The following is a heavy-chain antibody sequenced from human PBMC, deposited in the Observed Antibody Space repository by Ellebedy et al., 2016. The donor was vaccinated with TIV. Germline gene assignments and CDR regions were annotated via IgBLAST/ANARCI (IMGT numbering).Heavy chain of an antibody. J-gene: IGHJ4*02. CDR2: IFSNDEK. CDR3: ARTLLYCGGDCSYHFDY. CDR1: GFSLSNVIMS. D-gene: IGHD2-21*02. V-gene: IGHV2-26*01. Sequence: SGPTLVKPTETLTLTCTVSGFSLSNVIMSVSWIRQPPGKALEWLAHIFSNDEKSYSRSLKSRLTISKDTAKSQVVLTMTNMDPVDTATYYCARTLLYCGGDCSYHFDYWGQGALVTVSS.